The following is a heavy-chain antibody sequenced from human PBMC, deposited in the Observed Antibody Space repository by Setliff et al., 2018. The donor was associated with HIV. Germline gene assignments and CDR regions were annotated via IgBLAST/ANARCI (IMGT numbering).Heavy chain of an antibody. CDR2: FDPEDNKI. J-gene: IGHJ4*02. CDR3: ATRIRDGHRGYGYFDF. D-gene: IGHD5-12*01. CDR1: GYPLSELS. V-gene: IGHV1-24*01. Sequence: ASVKVSCKVSGYPLSELSINWVRQAPGKGPEWMGGFDPEDNKIVYAQKFQGRVTTTEDTSTDTAYMELSSLRPEDTAVYYCATRIRDGHRGYGYFDFWGQGTLVTVSS.